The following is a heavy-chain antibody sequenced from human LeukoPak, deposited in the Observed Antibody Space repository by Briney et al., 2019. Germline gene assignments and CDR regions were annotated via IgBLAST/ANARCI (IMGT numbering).Heavy chain of an antibody. CDR2: ISSSSSTI. Sequence: GGSLRLSCAASGFTFSSYSMNWVRQAPGKGLEWVSYISSSSSTIYYADSVKGRFTISRDNAKNSLYLQMNSLRAEDTAVYYCARDHRSRPAYFQHWGQGTLVTVSS. CDR1: GFTFSSYS. D-gene: IGHD6-6*01. CDR3: ARDHRSRPAYFQH. J-gene: IGHJ1*01. V-gene: IGHV3-48*01.